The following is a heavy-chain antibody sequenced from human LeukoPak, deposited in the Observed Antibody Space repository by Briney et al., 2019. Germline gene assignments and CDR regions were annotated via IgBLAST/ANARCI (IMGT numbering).Heavy chain of an antibody. CDR1: GYSFISYW. V-gene: IGHV5-51*01. D-gene: IGHD2-2*01. CDR2: IYPGDSDT. Sequence: PGESLKISCKGSGYSFISYWIGWVRQMPGKGLEWMGIIYPGDSDTRYSPSFQGQVTISADKSISTAYLQWSSLKASDTAMYYCARRGKETDVVDEAFDIWGQGTMVTVSS. CDR3: ARRGKETDVVDEAFDI. J-gene: IGHJ3*02.